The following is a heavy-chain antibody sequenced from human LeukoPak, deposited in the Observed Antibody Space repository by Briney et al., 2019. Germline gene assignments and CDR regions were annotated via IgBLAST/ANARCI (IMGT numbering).Heavy chain of an antibody. D-gene: IGHD5-24*01. CDR2: IYYSGST. Sequence: SETLSLTCTVSGGSISSGDYYWGWIRQPPGKGLEWIGSIYYSGSTYYNPSLKSRVTISVDTSKNQFSLKLSSVTAADTAVYYCALHPPMATIPNNYYGMDVWGQGTTVTVSS. CDR3: ALHPPMATIPNNYYGMDV. J-gene: IGHJ6*02. CDR1: GGSISSGDYY. V-gene: IGHV4-39*01.